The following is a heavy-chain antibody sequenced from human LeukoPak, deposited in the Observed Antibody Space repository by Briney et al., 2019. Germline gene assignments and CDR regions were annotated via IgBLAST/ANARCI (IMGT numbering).Heavy chain of an antibody. CDR2: ISYDGSNK. J-gene: IGHJ4*02. D-gene: IGHD3-3*01. CDR1: GFTFSSYA. V-gene: IGHV3-30-3*01. CDR3: AKGTYYDFWSGYCTGCYFDY. Sequence: PGRSLRLSCAASGFTFSSYAMHWVRQAPGKGLEWVAVISYDGSNKYYADSVKGRFTISRDNSKNTLYLQMNSLRAEDTAVYYCAKGTYYDFWSGYCTGCYFDYWGQGTLVTVSS.